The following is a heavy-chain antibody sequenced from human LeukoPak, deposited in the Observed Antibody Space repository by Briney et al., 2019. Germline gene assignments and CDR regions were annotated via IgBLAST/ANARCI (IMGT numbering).Heavy chain of an antibody. Sequence: GASVKLSCKASGYTFTDYYLHGVRPAPGQGFEWMGWINPNSGDTNYAQKFQGRVTMTRDTSISTAHMEMSRLRSDDTAVYYCARANFLYCSSTTCLFDYWGQGTLVTVSS. J-gene: IGHJ4*02. CDR3: ARANFLYCSSTTCLFDY. CDR2: INPNSGDT. V-gene: IGHV1-2*02. D-gene: IGHD2-2*01. CDR1: GYTFTDYY.